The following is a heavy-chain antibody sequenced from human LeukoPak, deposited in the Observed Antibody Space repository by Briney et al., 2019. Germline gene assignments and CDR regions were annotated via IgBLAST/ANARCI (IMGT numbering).Heavy chain of an antibody. J-gene: IGHJ6*02. CDR1: GGSFSGYY. D-gene: IGHD3-22*01. Sequence: ETSETLSLTCAVYGGSFSGYYWSWIRQPPGKGLEWIGEINHSGSTNYNPSLKSRVTISVDTSKNQFSLKLSPVTAADTAVYYCARGGRITMTPRYYYYGMDVWGQGTTVTVSS. V-gene: IGHV4-34*01. CDR2: INHSGST. CDR3: ARGGRITMTPRYYYYGMDV.